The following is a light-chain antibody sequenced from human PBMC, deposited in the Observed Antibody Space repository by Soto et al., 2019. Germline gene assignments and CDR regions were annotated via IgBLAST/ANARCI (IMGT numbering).Light chain of an antibody. CDR2: AAS. J-gene: IGKJ2*01. Sequence: DIQMTQSPSSLSASVGDRVTITYRASQSISTSLNWYQQKPGKAPDLLIYAASNLQSGVPSRFSGSGSGTDFTLTISSLQPDDFATYYCQQSYSSPHMYTFGQGTKLELK. CDR1: QSISTS. V-gene: IGKV1-39*01. CDR3: QQSYSSPHMYT.